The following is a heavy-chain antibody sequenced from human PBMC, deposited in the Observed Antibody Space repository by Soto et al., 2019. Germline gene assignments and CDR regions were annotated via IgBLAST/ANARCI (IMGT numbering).Heavy chain of an antibody. V-gene: IGHV1-46*01. CDR3: ARDRYSGSYSSHDAFDI. J-gene: IGHJ3*02. CDR2: INANSGNT. Sequence: ASVKVSCKASGYTFTSYYMHWVRQAPGQGLEWMGLINANSGNTSYAQKLQGRVTMTRDTSTSTAYMELRSLRSDDTAVYYCARDRYSGSYSSHDAFDIWGQGTMVTVSS. D-gene: IGHD1-26*01. CDR1: GYTFTSYY.